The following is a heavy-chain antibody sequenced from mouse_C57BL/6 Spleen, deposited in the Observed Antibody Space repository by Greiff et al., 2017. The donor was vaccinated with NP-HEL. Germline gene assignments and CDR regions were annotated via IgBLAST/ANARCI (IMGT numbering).Heavy chain of an antibody. Sequence: QVQLQQSGAELVKPGASVKMSCKASGYTFTSYWITWVKQRPGQGLEWIGDIYPGSGSTNYNEKFKSKATLTVDTSSSTAYMQLSSLTSEDSAVYYCAKVEGNYDGYYVYYAMDYWGQGTSVTVSS. D-gene: IGHD2-3*01. CDR1: GYTFTSYW. CDR2: IYPGSGST. V-gene: IGHV1-55*01. J-gene: IGHJ4*01. CDR3: AKVEGNYDGYYVYYAMDY.